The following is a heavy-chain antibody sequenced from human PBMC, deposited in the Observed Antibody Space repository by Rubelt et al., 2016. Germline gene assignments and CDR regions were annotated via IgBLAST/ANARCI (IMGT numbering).Heavy chain of an antibody. Sequence: QVQLVQSGAEVKKPGSSVKVSCKASGGTFSSYAISWVRQAPGQGLEWMGWISAYNGNTNYAQKLQGRVTMTTDTSTSTAYMELRSLRSDDTAVYYCARVGALAARKIYYFDYWGQGTLVTVSS. J-gene: IGHJ4*02. CDR2: ISAYNGNT. V-gene: IGHV1-18*01. D-gene: IGHD6-6*01. CDR3: ARVGALAARKIYYFDY. CDR1: GGTFSSYA.